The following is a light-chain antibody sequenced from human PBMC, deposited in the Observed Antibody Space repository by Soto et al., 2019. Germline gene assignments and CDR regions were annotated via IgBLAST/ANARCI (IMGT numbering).Light chain of an antibody. J-gene: IGKJ1*01. CDR3: QQYDKWPRT. V-gene: IGKV3-15*01. CDR1: KSIRSN. CDR2: GAS. Sequence: IVLPQSXGTLSLYLREXXXXXXXAIKSIRSNCVAWYQHTXGQAPRLLIYGASXRANGVPARFSGSGSGTEFTLTTSNLQSEDFAVYHCQQYDKWPRTFGQGTKVDIK.